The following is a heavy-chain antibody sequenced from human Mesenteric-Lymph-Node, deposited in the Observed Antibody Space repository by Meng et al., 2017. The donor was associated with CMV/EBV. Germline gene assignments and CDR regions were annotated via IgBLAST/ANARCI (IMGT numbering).Heavy chain of an antibody. J-gene: IGHJ4*02. D-gene: IGHD2-21*01. CDR1: GGSISSYY. CDR2: INHSGST. CDR3: ARGRGDRSDY. Sequence: GSLRLSCTVSGGSISSYYWSWIRQPPGKGLEWIGEINHSGSTNYNPSLKSRVTISVDTSKNQFSLKLSSVTAADTAVYYCARGRGDRSDYWGQGTLVTVSS. V-gene: IGHV4-34*01.